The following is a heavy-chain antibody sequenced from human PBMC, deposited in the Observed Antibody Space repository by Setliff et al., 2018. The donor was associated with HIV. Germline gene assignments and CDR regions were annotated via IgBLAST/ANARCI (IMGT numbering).Heavy chain of an antibody. D-gene: IGHD5-12*01. J-gene: IGHJ4*02. CDR2: INAGNGDT. CDR3: ARDAGYSGSAWNY. V-gene: IGHV1-3*01. CDR1: GYPFSNYG. Sequence: GASVKVSCKASGYPFSNYGISWVRQAPGLGLEWMGWINAGNGDTKYSQKFQSRVTIIRDTSASTAYMELSSLRSEDTAMYYCARDAGYSGSAWNYWGQGTLVTVSS.